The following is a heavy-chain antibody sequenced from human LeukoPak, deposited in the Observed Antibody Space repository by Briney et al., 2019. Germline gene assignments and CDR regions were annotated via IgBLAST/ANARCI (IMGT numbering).Heavy chain of an antibody. D-gene: IGHD5-24*01. V-gene: IGHV3-23*01. CDR2: IIGNSVST. CDR3: AKGRRDGYNYPFFDS. Sequence: GGSLRLSCAASGFTFSSFKMTWVRQAPGKGLEWVSNIIGNSVSTYYADFVKGRFTISRDNSNNTLFLQMNSLSADDTAIYFCAKGRRDGYNYPFFDSWGQGAWVIVSS. CDR1: GFTFSSFK. J-gene: IGHJ4*02.